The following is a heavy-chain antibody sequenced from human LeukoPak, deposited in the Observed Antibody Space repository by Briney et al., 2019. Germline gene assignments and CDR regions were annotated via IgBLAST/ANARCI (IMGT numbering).Heavy chain of an antibody. V-gene: IGHV3-48*03. D-gene: IGHD1-14*01. J-gene: IGHJ6*03. CDR1: GFTFSSYE. CDR3: ARDDHRYFYYMDV. CDR2: ISSSAGTI. Sequence: GGSLRLSCAASGFTFSSYEMNWVRQAPGKGLEWVSYISSSAGTIFYADSVKGRFTISRDNAKNSLYLQMNSLRAEDTAVYYCARDDHRYFYYMDVWGKGTTVTVSS.